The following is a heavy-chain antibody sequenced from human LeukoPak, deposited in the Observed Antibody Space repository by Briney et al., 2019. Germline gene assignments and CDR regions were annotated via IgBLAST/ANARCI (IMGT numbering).Heavy chain of an antibody. Sequence: GGSLRLSCAASGFTFSSYAMHWVRQAPGKGLEWVSAISGSGGSTYYADSVKGRFTISRDNSKNTLYLQMNSLRAEDTAVYYCAKDREVFGVVPGYYGMDVWGQGTTVTVSS. D-gene: IGHD3-3*01. CDR3: AKDREVFGVVPGYYGMDV. J-gene: IGHJ6*02. V-gene: IGHV3-23*01. CDR1: GFTFSSYA. CDR2: ISGSGGST.